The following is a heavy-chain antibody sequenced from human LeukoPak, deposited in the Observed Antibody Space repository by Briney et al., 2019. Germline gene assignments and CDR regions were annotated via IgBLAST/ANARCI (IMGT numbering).Heavy chain of an antibody. CDR3: AKDNGEVDTAMVAFDI. D-gene: IGHD5-18*01. J-gene: IGHJ3*02. Sequence: PGGSLRLSCAASGFTFSSYGMHWVRQAPGKGLEWVAVIWYDGSNKYYADSVKGRFTISRDKSKNTLYLQMNSLRAEDTAVYYCAKDNGEVDTAMVAFDIWGQGTMVTVSS. CDR2: IWYDGSNK. CDR1: GFTFSSYG. V-gene: IGHV3-33*03.